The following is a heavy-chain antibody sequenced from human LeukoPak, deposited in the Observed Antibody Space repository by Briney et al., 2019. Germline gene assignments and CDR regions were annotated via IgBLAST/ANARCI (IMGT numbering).Heavy chain of an antibody. CDR1: GGSISSGSYY. V-gene: IGHV4-61*02. J-gene: IGHJ6*03. Sequence: SQTLSLTCTVSGGSISSGSYYWSWIRQPAGKGLEWIGRIYTSGSTNYNPSLKSRVTISVDTSKNQFSLKLSSVTAADTAVYYCASRVAGLGQHWGRYYYYYYMDVWGKGTTVTVSS. D-gene: IGHD6-19*01. CDR3: ASRVAGLGQHWGRYYYYYYMDV. CDR2: IYTSGST.